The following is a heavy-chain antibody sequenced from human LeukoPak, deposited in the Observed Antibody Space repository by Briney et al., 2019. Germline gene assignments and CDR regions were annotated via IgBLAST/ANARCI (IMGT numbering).Heavy chain of an antibody. Sequence: SQTLSLTCTVSGGSISSGSYYWSWIRQPAGKGLEWIGRIYTSGSTNYNPSLKSRVTISVDTSKNQFSLKLSSVTAADTAVYYCARGPLYYYDSSGYRFDYWGQGTLVTVSS. D-gene: IGHD3-22*01. CDR2: IYTSGST. V-gene: IGHV4-61*02. J-gene: IGHJ4*02. CDR1: GGSISSGSYY. CDR3: ARGPLYYYDSSGYRFDY.